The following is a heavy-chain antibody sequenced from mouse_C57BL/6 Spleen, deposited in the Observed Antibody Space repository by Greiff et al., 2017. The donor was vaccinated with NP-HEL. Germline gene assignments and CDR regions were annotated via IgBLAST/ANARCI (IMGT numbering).Heavy chain of an antibody. J-gene: IGHJ2*01. V-gene: IGHV1-82*01. D-gene: IGHD2-3*01. CDR2: IYPGEGDT. CDR3: ARVFGYYDFDY. Sequence: QVQLQQSGPELVKPGASVKISCKASGYAFSSSWMNWVKQRPGKGLEWIGRIYPGEGDTNYNGKFKGKATLTADKSSSTATMQLSSLTSEDFAVYFCARVFGYYDFDYWRQGTTLTVSS. CDR1: GYAFSSSW.